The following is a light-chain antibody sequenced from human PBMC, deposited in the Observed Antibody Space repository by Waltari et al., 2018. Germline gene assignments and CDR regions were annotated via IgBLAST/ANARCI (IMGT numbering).Light chain of an antibody. V-gene: IGKV1-39*01. CDR3: QQNYSIPLT. Sequence: DIQMTQSPSSLSASAGDRVIITCRASQSISSYLNWYQQKPGRAPRLLIYAASTLQSGVPSRFSGSGSGTVFILTISSLQPEDFATYYCQQNYSIPLTFGGGTKVEIK. J-gene: IGKJ4*01. CDR2: AAS. CDR1: QSISSY.